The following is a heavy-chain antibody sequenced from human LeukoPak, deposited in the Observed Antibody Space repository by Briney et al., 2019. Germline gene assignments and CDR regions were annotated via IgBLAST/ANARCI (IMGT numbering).Heavy chain of an antibody. J-gene: IGHJ4*02. CDR3: ARLSRYSSTEDY. Sequence: TSETLSLTCTVSGDSVSSYYWSWIRQPPGKGLEWIGYIYYSGSTNYNPSLKSRVTISLDTSKNQFSLKLSSVTAADTAIYYCARLSRYSSTEDYWGQGTLVTVSS. CDR1: GDSVSSYY. V-gene: IGHV4-59*02. D-gene: IGHD6-13*01. CDR2: IYYSGST.